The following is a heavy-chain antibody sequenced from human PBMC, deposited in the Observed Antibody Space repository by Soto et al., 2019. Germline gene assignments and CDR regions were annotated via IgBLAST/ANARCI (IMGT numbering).Heavy chain of an antibody. D-gene: IGHD3-10*01. CDR2: IIPIFGAA. CDR3: ARDMVRGASPRLAGLRV. Sequence: SVKVSCKASGGTFSSYAISWVRQAPGQGLEWMGGIIPIFGAANYAQKFQGRVTITADESTSTAYMELSSLRSEDTAVYYCARDMVRGASPRLAGLRVWGQGTTVTVSS. CDR1: GGTFSSYA. J-gene: IGHJ6*02. V-gene: IGHV1-69*13.